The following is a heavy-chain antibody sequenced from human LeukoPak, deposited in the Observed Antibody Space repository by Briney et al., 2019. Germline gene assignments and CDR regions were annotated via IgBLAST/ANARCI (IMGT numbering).Heavy chain of an antibody. J-gene: IGHJ4*02. V-gene: IGHV1-69*13. CDR2: IIPIFGTA. Sequence: SVKVSCKASGGTFSSYAISWVRQAPGQGLEWMGGIIPIFGTANYAQKFQGRVTITADESTSTAYMKLSSLRSEDTAVYYCARVALMYYYDSSGYDFDYWGQGTLVTVSS. D-gene: IGHD3-22*01. CDR3: ARVALMYYYDSSGYDFDY. CDR1: GGTFSSYA.